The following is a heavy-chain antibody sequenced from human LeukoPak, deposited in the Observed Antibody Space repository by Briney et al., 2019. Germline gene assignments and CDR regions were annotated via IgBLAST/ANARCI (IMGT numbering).Heavy chain of an antibody. CDR1: GFTFSSYA. V-gene: IGHV3-23*01. CDR2: ISGSGGGT. D-gene: IGHD3-22*01. CDR3: ARDPPYYYDSSGYLDY. Sequence: GGSLRLSCAASGFTFSSYAMSWVRQAPGKGLEWVSGISGSGGGTNYADSVKGRFTISRDNSKNTLYLQMNSLRAEDTAVYYCARDPPYYYDSSGYLDYWGQGTLATVSS. J-gene: IGHJ4*02.